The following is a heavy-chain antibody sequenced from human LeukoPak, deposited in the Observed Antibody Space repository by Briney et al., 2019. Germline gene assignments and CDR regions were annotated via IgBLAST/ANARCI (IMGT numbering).Heavy chain of an antibody. CDR3: ARTCGGSCYSQEVNVDY. CDR1: GGTFSSYT. J-gene: IGHJ4*02. Sequence: SVKVSCKASGGTFSSYTISWVRQAPGQGLEWMGRIIPILGIANYAQKFQGRVTITADKSTSTAYMELSSLRSEDTAVYYCARTCGGSCYSQEVNVDYWGQGTPVTVSS. CDR2: IIPILGIA. D-gene: IGHD2-15*01. V-gene: IGHV1-69*02.